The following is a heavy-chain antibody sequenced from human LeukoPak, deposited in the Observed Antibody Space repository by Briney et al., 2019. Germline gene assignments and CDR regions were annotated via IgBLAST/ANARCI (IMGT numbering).Heavy chain of an antibody. J-gene: IGHJ5*02. CDR2: IYYSGST. D-gene: IGHD3-22*01. CDR1: GGSISSSSYY. Sequence: SETLSLTCTVSGGSISSSSYYWGWIRQPPGKGLEWIGSIYYSGSTYYNPPLKSRVTISVDTSKNQFSLKLSSVTAADTAVYYCARDRRITMIVVVTSGGFDPWGQGTLVTVSS. V-gene: IGHV4-39*07. CDR3: ARDRRITMIVVVTSGGFDP.